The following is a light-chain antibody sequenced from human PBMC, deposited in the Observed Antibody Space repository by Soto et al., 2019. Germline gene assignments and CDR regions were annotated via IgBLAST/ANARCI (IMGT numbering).Light chain of an antibody. CDR3: QVWDGTTDTLYV. Sequence: SYELTQPPSLSVAPGQTARVTCGGNNIGVKSVHWYQQRPGQAPVLVVYDNNDRPSGIPERFSGSNSGNTATLTISRVEAGDEAYYYCQVWDGTTDTLYVFGTGTKVTVL. CDR2: DNN. V-gene: IGLV3-21*02. J-gene: IGLJ1*01. CDR1: NIGVKS.